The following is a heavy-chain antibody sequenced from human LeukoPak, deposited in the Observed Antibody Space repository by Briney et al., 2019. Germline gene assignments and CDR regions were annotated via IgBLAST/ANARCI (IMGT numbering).Heavy chain of an antibody. D-gene: IGHD5-18*01. J-gene: IGHJ4*02. V-gene: IGHV4-39*07. Sequence: SETLSLTCTVSGGSISSVAYYWGWIRQPPGKGLEWIATIHNTGSTYYNPSLKSRVTMSVDTSKNQFSLKLSAVTAADTAVYYCARVGGYSYGSFDYWGQGTLVTVSS. CDR3: ARVGGYSYGSFDY. CDR2: IHNTGST. CDR1: GGSISSVAYY.